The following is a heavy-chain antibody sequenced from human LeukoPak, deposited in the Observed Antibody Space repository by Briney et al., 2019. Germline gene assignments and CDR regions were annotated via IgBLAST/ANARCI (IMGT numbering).Heavy chain of an antibody. CDR1: GFSVSSNY. CDR3: AKADYSNYPPYY. Sequence: GGSLRLSCAASGFSVSSNYMSWVRQAPGKGLEWVSIIYTGGSIDYGDSVKGRFTTSRDNSKNTLYLQMNSLRAEDTAVYYCAKADYSNYPPYYWGQGTLVTVSS. D-gene: IGHD4-11*01. CDR2: IYTGGSI. V-gene: IGHV3-53*01. J-gene: IGHJ4*02.